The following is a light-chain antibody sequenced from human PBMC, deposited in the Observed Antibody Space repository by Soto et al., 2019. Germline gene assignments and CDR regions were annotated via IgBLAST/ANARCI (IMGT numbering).Light chain of an antibody. V-gene: IGLV1-40*01. CDR2: GNT. CDR1: SSNIGAGYD. Sequence: QSVLTQPPSVSGAPGQTVTIYCTGSSSNIGAGYDVHWYQQLPGRAPKLLIYGNTNRPSGVPDRFSGSKSGTSASLAITGLRAEDEADYYCLSFDSSLSVVFGGGTKLTIL. J-gene: IGLJ2*01. CDR3: LSFDSSLSVV.